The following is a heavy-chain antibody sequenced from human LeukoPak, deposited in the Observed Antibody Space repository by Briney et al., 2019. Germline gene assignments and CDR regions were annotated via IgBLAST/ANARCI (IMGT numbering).Heavy chain of an antibody. D-gene: IGHD3-9*01. Sequence: ASVKVSCKASGGTFSSYAISWVRQAPGQGLGWMGGIIPIFGTANYAQKFQGRVTITADESTSTAYMELSSLRSEDTAVYYCARGLPLTGYYFDYWGQGTLVTVSS. CDR3: ARGLPLTGYYFDY. J-gene: IGHJ4*02. CDR1: GGTFSSYA. V-gene: IGHV1-69*13. CDR2: IIPIFGTA.